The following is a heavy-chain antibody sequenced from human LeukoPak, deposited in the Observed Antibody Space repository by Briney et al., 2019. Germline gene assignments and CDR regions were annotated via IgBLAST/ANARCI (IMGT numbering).Heavy chain of an antibody. CDR3: ARAVAGTPIDY. Sequence: ASVKVSCKASGYTFTSYYIHWVRQAPGQGLEWMGIIGPSSGGTTYAQRFQGRVSMTRDTSTSTVYMELSSLRSEDTAVYYCARAVAGTPIDYWGQGTLVTVSS. CDR2: IGPSSGGT. D-gene: IGHD6-19*01. J-gene: IGHJ4*02. V-gene: IGHV1-46*01. CDR1: GYTFTSYY.